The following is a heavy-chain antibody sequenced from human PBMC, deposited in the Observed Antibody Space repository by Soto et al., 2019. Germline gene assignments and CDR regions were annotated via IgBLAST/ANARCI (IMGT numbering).Heavy chain of an antibody. V-gene: IGHV3-30-3*01. CDR1: GFTFSSYA. CDR2: ISYDGSNK. J-gene: IGHJ4*02. D-gene: IGHD1-26*01. CDR3: ASDIVRATKLDY. Sequence: GGSLRLSCAASGFTFSSYAMHWVRQASGKGLEWVAVISYDGSNKYYADSVKGRFTISRDNSKNTLYLQMNSLRAEDTAVYYCASDIVRATKLDYWGQGSLVTVSS.